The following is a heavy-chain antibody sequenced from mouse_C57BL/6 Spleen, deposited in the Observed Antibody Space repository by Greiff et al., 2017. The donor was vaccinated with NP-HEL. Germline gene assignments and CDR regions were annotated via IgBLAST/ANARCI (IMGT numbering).Heavy chain of an antibody. CDR1: GYSITSGYY. D-gene: IGHD2-4*01. J-gene: IGHJ4*01. V-gene: IGHV3-6*01. CDR3: ARRYYDYYYAMDY. Sequence: EVQLQQSGPGLVKPSQSLSLTCSVTGYSITSGYYWNWIRQFPGNKLEWMGYISYDGSNNYNPSLKNRISITRDTSKNQFFLKLNSVTTEDTATYYCARRYYDYYYAMDYWGQGTSVTVSS. CDR2: ISYDGSN.